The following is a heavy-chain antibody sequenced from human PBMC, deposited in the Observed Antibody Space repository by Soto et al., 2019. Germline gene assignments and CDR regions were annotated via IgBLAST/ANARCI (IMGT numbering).Heavy chain of an antibody. CDR3: ARVSALELPYYYYGMDV. D-gene: IGHD1-7*01. J-gene: IGHJ6*02. CDR2: IYHSGST. V-gene: IGHV4-4*02. Sequence: QVQLQESGPGLVKPSGTLSLTCAVSGGSISSSNWWSWVRQPPGKGLEWIGEIYHSGSTNYNPSLKSRVTISVDKSKNQFSLKLSSATAADTAVYYCARVSALELPYYYYGMDVWGQGTTVTVSS. CDR1: GGSISSSNW.